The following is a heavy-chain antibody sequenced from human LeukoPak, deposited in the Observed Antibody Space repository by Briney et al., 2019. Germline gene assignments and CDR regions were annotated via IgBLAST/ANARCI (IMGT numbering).Heavy chain of an antibody. V-gene: IGHV3-9*01. Sequence: GGSLRLSCAASGFTFDDYAMHWVRQAPGKGLEWVSGISWNSGSIGYADSVKGRFTISRDNAKNSLYLQMNSLRAEDTALYYCAKDINPSGSLDYWGQGTLVTVSS. J-gene: IGHJ4*02. D-gene: IGHD1-26*01. CDR2: ISWNSGSI. CDR3: AKDINPSGSLDY. CDR1: GFTFDDYA.